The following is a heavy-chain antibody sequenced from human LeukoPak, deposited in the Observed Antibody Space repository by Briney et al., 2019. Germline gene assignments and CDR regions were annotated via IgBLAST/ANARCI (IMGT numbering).Heavy chain of an antibody. CDR3: AKDIAAAGDNWFDP. Sequence: GGSLRLSCAASGFTFNNYLMSWVRQAPGKGLEWVSGISWNSGSIGYADSVKGRFTISRDNAKNSLYLQMNSLRAEDTALYYCAKDIAAAGDNWFDPWGQGTLVTVSS. CDR1: GFTFNNYL. D-gene: IGHD6-13*01. CDR2: ISWNSGSI. V-gene: IGHV3-9*01. J-gene: IGHJ5*02.